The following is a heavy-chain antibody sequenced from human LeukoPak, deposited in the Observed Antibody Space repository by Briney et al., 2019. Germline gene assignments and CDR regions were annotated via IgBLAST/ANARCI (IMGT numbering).Heavy chain of an antibody. CDR1: GFTFDNYA. D-gene: IGHD5-12*01. J-gene: IGHJ4*02. V-gene: IGHV3-49*03. CDR2: IRSKIYGGTT. CDR3: VRYSGDADY. Sequence: QSGGSLRLSCTASGFTFDNYAMSWFRQAPGKGLEWVGFIRSKIYGGTTEYAAFVKGRFTISRDDSKSMAYLQMTSLKSEDTAVYYCVRYSGDADYWGQGTLVTVSS.